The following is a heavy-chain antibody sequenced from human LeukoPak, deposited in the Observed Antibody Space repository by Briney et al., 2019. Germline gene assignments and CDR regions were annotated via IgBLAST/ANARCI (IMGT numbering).Heavy chain of an antibody. CDR3: ARNLKTGTTFTALGY. J-gene: IGHJ4*02. CDR2: INSSSSYI. Sequence: GGSLRLSFSASGFTFSSYSMNWVRQAPGKGLEWVSSINSSSSYIYYEDSVKGRFTISTDNAKNSLYLQMNSLRAEDTAVYYCARNLKTGTTFTALGYWGQGTLVTVSS. V-gene: IGHV3-21*01. CDR1: GFTFSSYS. D-gene: IGHD1-1*01.